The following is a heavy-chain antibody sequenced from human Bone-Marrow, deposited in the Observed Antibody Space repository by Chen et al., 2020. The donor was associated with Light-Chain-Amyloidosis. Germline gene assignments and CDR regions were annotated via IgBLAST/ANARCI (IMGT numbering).Heavy chain of an antibody. CDR2: IIPILGTA. J-gene: IGHJ4*02. D-gene: IGHD4-4*01. V-gene: IGHV1-69*01. CDR1: GGTFNTYA. Sequence: QVQLVQSGAEVKKPGSSVKVSCKASGGTFNTYAINWVRQAPGQGLEWMGGIIPILGTASYAQKFQGRVTITADEASSTAYIELSSLTSGDTAVYYCAEGPYSNLGYWGQGTLVTVSS. CDR3: AEGPYSNLGY.